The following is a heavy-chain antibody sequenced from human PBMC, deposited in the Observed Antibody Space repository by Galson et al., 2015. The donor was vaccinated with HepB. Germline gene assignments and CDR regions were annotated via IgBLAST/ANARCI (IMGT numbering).Heavy chain of an antibody. J-gene: IGHJ4*02. CDR1: GFTFSYYH. Sequence: SLRLSCAASGFTFSYYHMNWVRQAPGKGLEWISYITGSSTTIHYADSVRGRFTISRDNAKNSLYLQMNNLRDDDTATYYCARVYQDHSGVDYWGQGTLVTVSS. V-gene: IGHV3-48*02. CDR3: ARVYQDHSGVDY. CDR2: ITGSSTTI. D-gene: IGHD4/OR15-4a*01.